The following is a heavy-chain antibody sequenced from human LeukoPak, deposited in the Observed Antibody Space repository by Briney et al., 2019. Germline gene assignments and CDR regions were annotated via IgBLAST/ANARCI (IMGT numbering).Heavy chain of an antibody. J-gene: IGHJ5*02. D-gene: IGHD2-2*02. CDR2: IRGSGGST. Sequence: PGGSLRLSCAASGFTFSSYAMSWVRQAPGKGLEWVSAIRGSGGSTYYADSVKGRFTISRDNSKNTLYLQMNSLRAEDTAVYYCAKATRGRCSSTSCYSVNHWGQGTLVTVSS. CDR3: AKATRGRCSSTSCYSVNH. V-gene: IGHV3-23*01. CDR1: GFTFSSYA.